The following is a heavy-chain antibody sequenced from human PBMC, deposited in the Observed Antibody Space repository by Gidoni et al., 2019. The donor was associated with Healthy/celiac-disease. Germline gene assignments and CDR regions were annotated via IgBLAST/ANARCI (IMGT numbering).Heavy chain of an antibody. V-gene: IGHV4-4*02. CDR1: GGSIRSSNW. CDR2: IYHSGST. Sequence: QVQLQESGPGLVKPSGTLSLTCAVSGGSIRSSNWWSWVRQPPGKGLEWIGEIYHSGSTNYNPSLKSRVTISVDKSKNQFSLKLSSVTAAVTAVYYCARDGYTDSSGYYYYGMDVWGQGTTVTVSS. J-gene: IGHJ6*02. CDR3: ARDGYTDSSGYYYYGMDV. D-gene: IGHD3-22*01.